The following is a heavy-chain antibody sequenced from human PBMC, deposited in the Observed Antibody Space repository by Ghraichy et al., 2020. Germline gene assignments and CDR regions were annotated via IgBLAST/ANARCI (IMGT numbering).Heavy chain of an antibody. J-gene: IGHJ4*02. CDR1: GFTFSHYY. CDR2: IGSSGTTI. D-gene: IGHD6-13*01. Sequence: GESLNISCAASGFTFSHYYMSWIRQTPGKGLEWLSYIGSSGTTIDYANSVKGRFTISRDNSKNSLYLQMNSLRAADTAVYYCARDRWAHEYWGRGTLVTVSS. V-gene: IGHV3-11*01. CDR3: ARDRWAHEY.